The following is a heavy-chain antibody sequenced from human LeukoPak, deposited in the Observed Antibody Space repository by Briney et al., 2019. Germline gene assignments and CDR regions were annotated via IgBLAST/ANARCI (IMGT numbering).Heavy chain of an antibody. V-gene: IGHV3-48*03. J-gene: IGHJ4*02. D-gene: IGHD5-12*01. CDR1: GFRFSSQE. CDR2: MSKDGRTI. CDR3: ARGSYTGFDLYFDS. Sequence: GGPLRLSCAASGFRFSSQEMAWVRQAPGKGLEWVSYMSKDGRTIYYADSVKGRFTISRDNTRNSLFLQLNSLRADDTGFYYCARGSYTGFDLYFDSWGQGTLVTTSS.